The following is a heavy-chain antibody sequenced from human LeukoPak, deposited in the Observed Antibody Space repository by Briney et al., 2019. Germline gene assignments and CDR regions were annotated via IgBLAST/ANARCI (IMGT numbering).Heavy chain of an antibody. CDR1: GSTFSNAW. J-gene: IGHJ4*02. D-gene: IGHD3-10*01. V-gene: IGHV3-53*01. CDR2: IYSGGST. Sequence: GGSLRLSCAASGSTFSNAWMNWVRQAPGKGLEWVSVIYSGGSTYYADSVKGRFTISRDNSKNTLYLQMNRLRAEDTAVYYCARGSSSGFGELLLNPLDYWGQGTLVTVSS. CDR3: ARGSSSGFGELLLNPLDY.